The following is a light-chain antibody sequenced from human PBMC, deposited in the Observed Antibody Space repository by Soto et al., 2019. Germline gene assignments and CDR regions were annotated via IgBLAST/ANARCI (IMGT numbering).Light chain of an antibody. Sequence: EIVLTQSPATLSLSPGERATLSCRASQSVSSYLAWYQQKPGQAPRLLIYDASNRATGIPARFSGSGSGTDFTLTISSLEPEDFAVYYSQQRSICPLTFRRGTKVEI. J-gene: IGKJ4*01. CDR3: QQRSICPLT. V-gene: IGKV3-11*01. CDR1: QSVSSY. CDR2: DAS.